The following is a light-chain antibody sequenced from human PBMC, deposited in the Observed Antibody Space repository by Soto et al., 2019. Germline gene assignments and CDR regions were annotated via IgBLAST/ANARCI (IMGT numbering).Light chain of an antibody. CDR3: SSYTRSSTPLYVV. Sequence: QSALTQPASVSGSPGQPITISCTGTSSDVGGYNYVSWYQQHPGKAPKLMIYDVSNRPSGVSNRVSGSKSGNTASLTISGLQAEDEADYYCSSYTRSSTPLYVVFGGGTKLTVL. J-gene: IGLJ2*01. V-gene: IGLV2-14*01. CDR2: DVS. CDR1: SSDVGGYNY.